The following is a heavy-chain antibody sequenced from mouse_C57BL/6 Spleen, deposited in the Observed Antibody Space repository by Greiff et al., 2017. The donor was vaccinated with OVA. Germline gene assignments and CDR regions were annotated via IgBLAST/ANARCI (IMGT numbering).Heavy chain of an antibody. D-gene: IGHD1-1*02. CDR2: ISDGGSYT. Sequence: EVKLEESGGGLVKPGGSLKLSCAASGFTFSSYAMSWVRQTPEKRLEWVATISDGGSYTYYPDNVKGRFTISRDNAKNNLYLQMSHLKSEDTAMYYCARDWYERDYYAMDYWGQGTSVTVSS. CDR3: ARDWYERDYYAMDY. V-gene: IGHV5-4*01. J-gene: IGHJ4*01. CDR1: GFTFSSYA.